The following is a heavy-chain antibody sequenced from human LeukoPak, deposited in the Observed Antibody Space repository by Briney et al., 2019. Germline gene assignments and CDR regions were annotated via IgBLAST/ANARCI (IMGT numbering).Heavy chain of an antibody. CDR1: GGSFSGYY. D-gene: IGHD2-2*01. V-gene: IGHV4-34*01. Sequence: PSETLSLTCAVYGGSFSGYYWSWIRQPPGKGLEWLGEINHSGSTNYNTSLKSRVTISVDTSKNQFSLKLSSVTAADTAVYYCARGPDIVVVPAAPSRDYWGQGTLVTVSS. CDR3: ARGPDIVVVPAAPSRDY. CDR2: INHSGST. J-gene: IGHJ4*02.